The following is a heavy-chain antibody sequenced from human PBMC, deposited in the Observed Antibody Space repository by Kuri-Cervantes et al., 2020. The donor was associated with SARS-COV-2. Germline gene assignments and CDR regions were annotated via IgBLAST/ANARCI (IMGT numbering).Heavy chain of an antibody. J-gene: IGHJ4*02. V-gene: IGHV4-34*01. CDR3: ARKVEMATISH. CDR1: GGSFSGYY. Sequence: SQTLSLTCAVYGGSFSGYYWSWIRQPPGKGLEWIGEINRSGSTNYNPSLKSRVTISVDTSKNQFSLKLSSVTAADTAVYYCARKVEMATISHWGQGTLVTVSS. D-gene: IGHD5-24*01. CDR2: INRSGST.